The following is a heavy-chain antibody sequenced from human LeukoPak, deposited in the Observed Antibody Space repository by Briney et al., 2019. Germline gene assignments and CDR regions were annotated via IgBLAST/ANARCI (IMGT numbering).Heavy chain of an antibody. Sequence: SVKVSCKASGYTFTSYGISWVRQAPGQGLEWMGWISAYNGNTNYAQNLQGRVTMTTDTSTSTAYMELRSLRSDDTAVYYCARYCSGGSCAPSFDYWGQGTLVTVSS. CDR2: ISAYNGNT. V-gene: IGHV1-18*01. J-gene: IGHJ4*02. D-gene: IGHD2-15*01. CDR3: ARYCSGGSCAPSFDY. CDR1: GYTFTSYG.